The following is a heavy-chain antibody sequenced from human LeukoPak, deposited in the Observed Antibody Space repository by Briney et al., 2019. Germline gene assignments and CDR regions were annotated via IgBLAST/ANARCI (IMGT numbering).Heavy chain of an antibody. V-gene: IGHV3-21*01. D-gene: IGHD3-3*01. CDR2: ISSSSSYI. CDR3: AKSETAKYYDFWSGPTDY. Sequence: GGSLRLSCAASGFTFSSYSMNWVRQAPGKGLEWVSSISSSSSYIYYADSVKGRFTISRDNAKNSLYLQMNSLRAEDTAVYYCAKSETAKYYDFWSGPTDYWGQGTLVTVSS. CDR1: GFTFSSYS. J-gene: IGHJ4*02.